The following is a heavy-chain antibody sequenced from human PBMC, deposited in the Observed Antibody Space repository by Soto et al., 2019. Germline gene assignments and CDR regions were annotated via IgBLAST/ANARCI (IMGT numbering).Heavy chain of an antibody. CDR3: ARGRGYSYGYSGVYYGMDV. J-gene: IGHJ6*02. D-gene: IGHD5-18*01. V-gene: IGHV4-34*01. CDR1: GGSVSCYY. CDR2: INHSGST. Sequence: SATLSLMCEVYGGSVSCYYWSWIRQPPGKGLEWIGEINHSGSTNYNPSLKSRVTISVDTSKNQFSLKLSSVTAADTAVYYCARGRGYSYGYSGVYYGMDVWGQRTTVTVSS.